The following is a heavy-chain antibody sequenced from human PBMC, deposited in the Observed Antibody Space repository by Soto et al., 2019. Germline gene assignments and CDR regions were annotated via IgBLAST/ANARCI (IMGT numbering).Heavy chain of an antibody. V-gene: IGHV3-74*01. Sequence: VGSLRLSCAASGFTFSSYWMHWVRQAPGKGLVWVSRINSDGSSTSYADSVKGRFTISRDNAKNTLYLQMNSLRAEDTAVYYCARAPPVTTVDALDIWGQGTTVTVSS. CDR1: GFTFSSYW. J-gene: IGHJ3*02. D-gene: IGHD4-17*01. CDR3: ARAPPVTTVDALDI. CDR2: INSDGSST.